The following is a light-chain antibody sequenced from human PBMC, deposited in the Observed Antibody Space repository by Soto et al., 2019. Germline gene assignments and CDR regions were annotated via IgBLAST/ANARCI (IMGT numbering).Light chain of an antibody. CDR2: EVS. Sequence: QSALTQPSSVSGSPGQSITISCTGTSSDVGGYDYVSWYQLHPGKAPKLMIFEVSNRPSGVSYRFSGSKSGNTASLNISGLQAEDEADYFCSSYSISTAYLFGTGTKVTVL. V-gene: IGLV2-14*01. CDR3: SSYSISTAYL. J-gene: IGLJ1*01. CDR1: SSDVGGYDY.